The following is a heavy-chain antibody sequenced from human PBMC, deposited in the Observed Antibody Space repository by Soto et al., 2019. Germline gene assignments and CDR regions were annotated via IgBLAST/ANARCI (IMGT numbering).Heavy chain of an antibody. D-gene: IGHD3-3*01. CDR2: IIPIFGTA. Sequence: QVQLVQSGAEVKKPGSSVKVSCKASGGTFSSYAISWVRQAPGQGLDWMGGIIPIFGTANYAQKFQGRVTITAEKSTSTAYMELSSLRSEDTAVYYCAGRSGYYPLYYYYGMDVWGQGTTVTVSS. J-gene: IGHJ6*02. CDR3: AGRSGYYPLYYYYGMDV. V-gene: IGHV1-69*06. CDR1: GGTFSSYA.